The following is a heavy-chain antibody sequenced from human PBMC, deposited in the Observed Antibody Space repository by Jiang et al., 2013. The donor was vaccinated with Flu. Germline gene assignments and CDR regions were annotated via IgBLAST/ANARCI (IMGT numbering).Heavy chain of an antibody. CDR1: GFTFSDYW. CDR3: VRGSLKPGIDY. V-gene: IGHV3-74*02. J-gene: IGHJ4*02. CDR2: IDPDGSIT. Sequence: QLVESGGGLIQPGGSLRRSCAASGFTFSDYWMHWVRRPPEKGLVWVSRIDPDGSITNYADSVKGRFTISRDDAKNTLYLQMDSLRAEDTAVYYCVRGSLKPGIDYWGQGTPVTVSP.